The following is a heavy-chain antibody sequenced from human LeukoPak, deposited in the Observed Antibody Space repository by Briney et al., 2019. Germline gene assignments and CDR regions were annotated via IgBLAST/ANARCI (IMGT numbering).Heavy chain of an antibody. V-gene: IGHV4-34*01. CDR2: INHSGST. CDR3: ASAEPRGIIWYPY. CDR1: GGSFSGYY. Sequence: PSETLSLTCAVYGGSFSGYYWSWIRQPPGKGLEWIGEINHSGSTNYNPSLKSRVTISVDTSKNQFSLNLSSVTAADTAVYYCASAEPRGIIWYPYWGQGTLVTVSS. D-gene: IGHD6-13*01. J-gene: IGHJ4*02.